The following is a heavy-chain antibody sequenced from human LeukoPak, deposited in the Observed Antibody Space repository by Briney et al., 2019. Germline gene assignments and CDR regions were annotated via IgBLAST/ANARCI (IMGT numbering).Heavy chain of an antibody. V-gene: IGHV3-53*01. CDR1: GFTVSSNY. CDR2: IYSAGST. Sequence: GGSLRLSCAASGFTVSSNYMSWVRQAPGKGLEWVSVIYSAGSTYSAESVKGRFPVSRDNSKNPLYLQINSLKAEDTAVYSCAIMKVDTAMVGWGQGTLVTVSS. CDR3: AIMKVDTAMVG. J-gene: IGHJ4*02. D-gene: IGHD5-18*01.